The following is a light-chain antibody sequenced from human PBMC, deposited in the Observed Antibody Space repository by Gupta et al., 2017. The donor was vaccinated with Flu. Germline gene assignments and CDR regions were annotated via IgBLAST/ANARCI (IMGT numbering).Light chain of an antibody. CDR2: ENN. CDR3: GTWDSSLSVLYV. CDR1: SSNIGNNY. J-gene: IGLJ1*01. V-gene: IGLV1-51*02. Sequence: QSVLTPPPSVSAAPGQKVTISCSGSSSNIGNNYVSWYQQLPGTAPKLLIYENNKRPSGIPDRFSGSKSGTSATLGITGLQTGDEADYYCGTWDSSLSVLYVFGTGTKVTVL.